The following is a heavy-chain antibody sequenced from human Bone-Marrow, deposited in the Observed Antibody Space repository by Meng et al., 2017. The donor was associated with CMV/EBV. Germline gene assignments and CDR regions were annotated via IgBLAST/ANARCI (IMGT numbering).Heavy chain of an antibody. CDR1: GGTFSSYT. CDR2: IIPILGIA. J-gene: IGHJ5*02. V-gene: IGHV1-69*02. CDR3: ARSYSNYDGWFDP. Sequence: SVKVSCKASGGTFSSYTISWVRQAPGQGLEWMGRIIPILGIANYAQKFQGRVMITADKSTSTAYMELSSLRSEDTAVYYCARSYSNYDGWFDPWGQGTLVTFSS. D-gene: IGHD4-11*01.